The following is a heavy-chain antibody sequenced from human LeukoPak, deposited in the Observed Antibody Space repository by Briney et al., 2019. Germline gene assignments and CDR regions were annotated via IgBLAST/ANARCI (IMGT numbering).Heavy chain of an antibody. CDR3: AKVGYYYDSSGYLNDAFDI. V-gene: IGHV3-23*01. CDR1: GFTFSSYA. CDR2: ISGSGGST. Sequence: GGSLRLSCAASGFTFSSYAMSWVRRAPGKGLEWVSAISGSGGSTYYADSVKGRFTISRDNSKNTLYLQMNSLRAEDTAVYYCAKVGYYYDSSGYLNDAFDIWGQGTMVTVSS. J-gene: IGHJ3*02. D-gene: IGHD3-22*01.